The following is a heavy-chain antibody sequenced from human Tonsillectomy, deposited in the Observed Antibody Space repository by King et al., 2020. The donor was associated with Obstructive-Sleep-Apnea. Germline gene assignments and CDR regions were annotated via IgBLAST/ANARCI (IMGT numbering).Heavy chain of an antibody. D-gene: IGHD4/OR15-4a*01. CDR1: GGSISNSNW. J-gene: IGHJ4*02. CDR2: IYHSGST. Sequence: QLQESGPGLVKPSGTLSLTCAVSGGSISNSNWWSWVRQPPGKGLEWIGEIYHSGSTNYTPSLKSRVTISVEKSKNQFSLKLSSVTAADTALYYCARVFPGADCFDYWGQGTLVTVSS. V-gene: IGHV4-4*02. CDR3: ARVFPGADCFDY.